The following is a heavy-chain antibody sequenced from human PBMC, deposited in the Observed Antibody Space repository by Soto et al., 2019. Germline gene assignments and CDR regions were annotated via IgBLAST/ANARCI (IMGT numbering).Heavy chain of an antibody. CDR2: ISAYNGNT. CDR1: GGTFRSYA. J-gene: IGHJ4*02. V-gene: IGHV1-18*01. D-gene: IGHD2-15*01. CDR3: ARVRCSGGSCFATKSN. Sequence: QVQLVQSGAEVKKPGSSVKVSCKASGGTFRSYAISWVRQAPGQGLEWMGWISAYNGNTNYAQKLQGRVTMTTDTSTSTAYMELRSLRSDDTAVYYCARVRCSGGSCFATKSNWGQGTLVTVSS.